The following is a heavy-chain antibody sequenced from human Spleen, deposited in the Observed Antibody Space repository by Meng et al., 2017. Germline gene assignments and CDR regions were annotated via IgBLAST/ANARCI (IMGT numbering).Heavy chain of an antibody. D-gene: IGHD3-10*01. CDR1: GGSIRSYY. Sequence: SETLSLTCSVSGGSIRSYYWSWVRQPPGKGLEWVGHMYDSGSTNYNYSLKSLVTISVDTFNTQFSLKLRSVTAADTVVYYCARDFRLYYKGAFDIWGQGTMVTVSS. J-gene: IGHJ3*02. CDR2: MYDSGST. CDR3: ARDFRLYYKGAFDI. V-gene: IGHV4-59*01.